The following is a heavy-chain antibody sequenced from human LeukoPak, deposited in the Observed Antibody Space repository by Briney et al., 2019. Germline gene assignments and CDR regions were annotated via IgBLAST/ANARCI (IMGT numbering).Heavy chain of an antibody. Sequence: GGSLRLSCAASGFTLSSYAMNWVRQAPGKGLEWVSAISGSVVTAYYADSVQGRFTISRDNSKNTLYLQMNSLRAEDTAVYYCAKEGDTSVGNYFDYWGQGTLVTVSS. CDR2: ISGSVVTA. V-gene: IGHV3-23*01. D-gene: IGHD3-22*01. CDR1: GFTLSSYA. CDR3: AKEGDTSVGNYFDY. J-gene: IGHJ4*02.